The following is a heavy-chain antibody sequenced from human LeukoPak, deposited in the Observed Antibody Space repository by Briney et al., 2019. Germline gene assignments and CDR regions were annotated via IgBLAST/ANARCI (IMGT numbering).Heavy chain of an antibody. Sequence: GGSLRLSCTASTLYFTNYWMHWVRQVPGKGLAWVSRIDRDGITTHYADSVKGRFTISRHNAKNTVYLQMNSLRAEDTAVYYCAKVGATAVIFDYWGQGTLVTVSS. J-gene: IGHJ4*02. CDR2: IDRDGITT. D-gene: IGHD1-26*01. V-gene: IGHV3-74*01. CDR1: TLYFTNYW. CDR3: AKVGATAVIFDY.